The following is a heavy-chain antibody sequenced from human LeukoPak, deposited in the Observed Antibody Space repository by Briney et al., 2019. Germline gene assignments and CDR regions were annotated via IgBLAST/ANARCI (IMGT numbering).Heavy chain of an antibody. CDR2: IYSGGST. D-gene: IGHD5-18*01. V-gene: IGHV3-53*01. CDR1: GFTVSSNY. J-gene: IGHJ4*02. Sequence: GGSLRLSCAASGFTVSSNYMSWVRQAPGKGLEWVSVIYSGGSTYYADSVKGRFTISRDNSNNTLYLQMNSLRAEDTAVYYCARVEGGYTYGYLDYWGQGTLVTVSS. CDR3: ARVEGGYTYGYLDY.